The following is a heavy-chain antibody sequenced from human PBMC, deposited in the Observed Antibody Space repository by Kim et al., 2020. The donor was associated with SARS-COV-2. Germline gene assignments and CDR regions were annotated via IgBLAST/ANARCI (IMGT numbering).Heavy chain of an antibody. Sequence: GGSLRLSCAASGFTFSSYGMHWVRQAPGKGLEWVAVIWYDGSNKYYADSVKGRFTISRDNSKNTLYLQMNSLRAEDTAVYYCARVHDSSGYYYYYFDYWGQGTLVTVSS. CDR1: GFTFSSYG. D-gene: IGHD3-22*01. J-gene: IGHJ4*02. CDR2: IWYDGSNK. V-gene: IGHV3-33*01. CDR3: ARVHDSSGYYYYYFDY.